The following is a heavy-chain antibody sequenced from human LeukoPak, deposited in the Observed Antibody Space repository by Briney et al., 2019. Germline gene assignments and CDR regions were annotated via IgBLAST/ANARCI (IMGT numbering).Heavy chain of an antibody. J-gene: IGHJ4*02. D-gene: IGHD1-26*01. CDR2: INPNSGGT. Sequence: GASVKVSCKASGYTFTGYYMHWVRQAPGQGLEWMGWINPNSGGTNYAQKFQGRVTMTRDTSISTAYMGLSRLRSDDTAVYYRARGNSGSYWGFDYWGQGTLVTVSS. CDR3: ARGNSGSYWGFDY. CDR1: GYTFTGYY. V-gene: IGHV1-2*02.